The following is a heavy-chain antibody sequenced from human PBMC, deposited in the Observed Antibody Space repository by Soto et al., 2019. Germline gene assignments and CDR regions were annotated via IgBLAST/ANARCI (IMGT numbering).Heavy chain of an antibody. J-gene: IGHJ4*02. CDR2: IGADGGNT. Sequence: EVQLVESGGGLVQPGGSLRLSCAASGFTFSYYAMHWVRQAPGKGLEYVSVIGADGGNTYYANSVKGRFTISRDNSKHTLYLQLGSLRAEDTAVYYCAREPPTCGSDCYFLDYWGQGTLVTVSS. CDR1: GFTFSYYA. V-gene: IGHV3-64*01. D-gene: IGHD2-21*02. CDR3: AREPPTCGSDCYFLDY.